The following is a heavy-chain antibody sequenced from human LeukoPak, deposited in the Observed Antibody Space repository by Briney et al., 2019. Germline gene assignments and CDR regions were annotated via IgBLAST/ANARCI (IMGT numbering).Heavy chain of an antibody. J-gene: IGHJ3*02. CDR2: ISGSGGST. CDR3: AKEGARGVVLDAFDI. D-gene: IGHD3-10*01. CDR1: GFTFGSYA. Sequence: GGSLSLSCAASGFTFGSYAMSWVRQAPGKGLECVSAISGSGGSTYYADSVKGRFTISRDNSKNTLYLQMNSLSAEATAVYCCAKEGARGVVLDAFDIWGQGTMVTVSS. V-gene: IGHV3-23*01.